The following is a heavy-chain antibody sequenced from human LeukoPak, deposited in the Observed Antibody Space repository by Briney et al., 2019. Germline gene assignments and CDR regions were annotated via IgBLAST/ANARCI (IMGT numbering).Heavy chain of an antibody. V-gene: IGHV4-61*02. CDR3: ARGGGWGNWNDAVDY. Sequence: SETLSLTCTVSGGSISSSSYYWSWIPQPAGKGLEWIGRIYTSGSTNYNPSLKSRVTMSVDTSTNQFSLKLSSVTAADTAVYYCARGGGWGNWNDAVDYWGQGTLVTVSS. CDR2: IYTSGST. CDR1: GGSISSSSYY. D-gene: IGHD1-1*01. J-gene: IGHJ4*02.